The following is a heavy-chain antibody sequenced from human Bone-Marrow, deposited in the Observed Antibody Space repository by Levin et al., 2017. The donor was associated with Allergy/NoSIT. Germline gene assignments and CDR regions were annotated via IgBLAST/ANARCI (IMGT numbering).Heavy chain of an antibody. V-gene: IGHV3-48*04. Sequence: GGSLRLSCEGSGFTFSTYWMTWVRQAPGKGLEWVSYISISSNKIYYADSVKGRFVISRDNAKNSVFLQMNSLRAEDTAVYYCGRGYYDFWTGYHQGAPDYWGQGTLVTVSS. CDR3: GRGYYDFWTGYHQGAPDY. CDR1: GFTFSTYW. J-gene: IGHJ4*02. D-gene: IGHD3-3*01. CDR2: ISISSNKI.